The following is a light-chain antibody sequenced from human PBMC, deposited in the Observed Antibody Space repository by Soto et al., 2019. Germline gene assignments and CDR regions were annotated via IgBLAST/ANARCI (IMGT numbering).Light chain of an antibody. Sequence: DIQMTQSPPTLSASVGDRLTITCRASQSISSWVAWYQQKPGKPPKLLIYDASSLESGVPSRFSGSGSGTDFSLTITSLQPDDSATYYCQQYHSYYPWTFGQGTKVDIK. CDR2: DAS. CDR1: QSISSW. CDR3: QQYHSYYPWT. V-gene: IGKV1-5*01. J-gene: IGKJ1*01.